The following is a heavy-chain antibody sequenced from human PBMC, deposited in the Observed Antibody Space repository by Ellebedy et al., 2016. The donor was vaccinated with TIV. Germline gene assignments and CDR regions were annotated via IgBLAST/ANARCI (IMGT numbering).Heavy chain of an antibody. Sequence: SVKVSCXASGGTFSSYAISWVRQAPGQGLEWMGGIIPIFGTANYAQKFQGRVTITADESTSTAYMELRSLRSDDTAVYYCARERGGGRRDYWGQGTLVTVSS. J-gene: IGHJ4*02. CDR2: IIPIFGTA. V-gene: IGHV1-69*13. CDR3: ARERGGGRRDY. D-gene: IGHD4-23*01. CDR1: GGTFSSYA.